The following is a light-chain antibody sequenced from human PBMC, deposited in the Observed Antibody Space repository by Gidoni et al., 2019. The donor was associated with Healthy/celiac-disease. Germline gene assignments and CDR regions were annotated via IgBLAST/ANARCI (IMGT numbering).Light chain of an antibody. V-gene: IGKV2-28*01. CDR3: MQALQTPWT. CDR2: LGS. Sequence: DIVMTQSPISLPVTPGEPASISCRSSQSLLHSNGYNYLDWYLQKPGQSPQLLIYLGSNRASGVPDRFSGSGSGTDFTLKINRVEAEDVGVYYCMQALQTPWTFGQGTKVEIK. CDR1: QSLLHSNGYNY. J-gene: IGKJ1*01.